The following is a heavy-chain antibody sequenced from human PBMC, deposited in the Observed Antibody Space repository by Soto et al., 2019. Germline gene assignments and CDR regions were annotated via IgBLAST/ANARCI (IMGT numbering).Heavy chain of an antibody. Sequence: GESLKISCQGSGYSFTNYWIGWVRQMPGKGLEWMGTIYPDDSDTRYSPSFQGQVTISADKSISTAYLQWSSLKASDTAMYYCARAPSSYMDVWGKGTTVTVSS. V-gene: IGHV5-51*01. CDR1: GYSFTNYW. CDR3: ARAPSSYMDV. J-gene: IGHJ6*03. CDR2: IYPDDSDT.